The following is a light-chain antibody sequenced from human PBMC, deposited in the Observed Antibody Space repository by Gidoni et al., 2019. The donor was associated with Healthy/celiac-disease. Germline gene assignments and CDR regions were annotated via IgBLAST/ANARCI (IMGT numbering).Light chain of an antibody. V-gene: IGKV3-15*01. J-gene: IGKJ4*01. Sequence: EIVMTQSPATLSVSPGERVTFSCRASQRVSGNLAWYQQKPGQAPRLLIYATSIRATGIPARFSGSGSGTEFSLTISSLQSEDFAVYYCQQYQSWPPLTFGGGTKVEIK. CDR2: ATS. CDR3: QQYQSWPPLT. CDR1: QRVSGN.